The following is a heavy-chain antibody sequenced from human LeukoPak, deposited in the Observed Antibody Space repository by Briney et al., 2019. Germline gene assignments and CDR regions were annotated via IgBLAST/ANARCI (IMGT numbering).Heavy chain of an antibody. D-gene: IGHD3-3*01. CDR3: ARDSYYDFWSGYYTSYYYYMDV. J-gene: IGHJ6*03. V-gene: IGHV7-4-1*02. CDR1: GYTFTSYA. Sequence: ASVKVSCKASGYTFTSYAMNWVRQAPGQGLEWMGWINTNTGNPTYAQGFTGRFVFSLDTSVSTAYLQISSLKAEDTAVYYCARDSYYDFWSGYYTSYYYYMDVWGKGTTVTVSS. CDR2: INTNTGNP.